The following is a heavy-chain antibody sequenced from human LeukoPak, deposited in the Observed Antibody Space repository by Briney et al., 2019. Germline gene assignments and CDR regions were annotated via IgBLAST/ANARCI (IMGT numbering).Heavy chain of an antibody. CDR1: GGSISSYY. J-gene: IGHJ4*02. D-gene: IGHD3-22*01. Sequence: SETLSLTCTVSGGSISSYYWSWIRQPAGKGLEWIGRIYTSGSTNYNPSLKSRVTISVDTSKNQFSLKLSSVTAADTAVYYCARHRTYYYDSSEDYFDYWGQGTLVTVSS. V-gene: IGHV4-4*07. CDR3: ARHRTYYYDSSEDYFDY. CDR2: IYTSGST.